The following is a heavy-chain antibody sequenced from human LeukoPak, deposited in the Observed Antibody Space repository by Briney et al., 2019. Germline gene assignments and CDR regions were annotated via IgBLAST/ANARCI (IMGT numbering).Heavy chain of an antibody. D-gene: IGHD1-1*01. J-gene: IGHJ4*02. V-gene: IGHV4-59*11. CDR3: ATAGDWNDVPH. CDR1: GASITSHY. CDR2: ASYTGTT. Sequence: SETLSLTCTISGASITSHYWSWIRRPPGKVLEWIGYASYTGTTNYNPSLKSRVTISVDTSKSQVSLKVSSVTAADTAVYYCATAGDWNDVPHWGQGILVTVYS.